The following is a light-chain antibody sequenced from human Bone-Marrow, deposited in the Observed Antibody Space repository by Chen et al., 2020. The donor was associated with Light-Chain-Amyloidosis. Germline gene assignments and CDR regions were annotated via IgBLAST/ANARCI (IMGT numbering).Light chain of an antibody. J-gene: IGLJ1*01. CDR2: EVS. CDR3: SAFTVSSTLV. CDR1: RSDVDGYNR. V-gene: IGLV2-18*02. Sequence: QSALTQPPSVSGSPGQSVTISGTGTRSDVDGYNRVSWYHQPPGTAPKVIIFEVSNRPSGVPDRFSGSKSGNTASLTISGLQADDEGDYFCSAFTVSSTLVFGTGTRVTVV.